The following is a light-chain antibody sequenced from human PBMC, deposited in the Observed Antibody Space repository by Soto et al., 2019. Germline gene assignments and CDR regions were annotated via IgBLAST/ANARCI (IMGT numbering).Light chain of an antibody. J-gene: IGKJ4*01. Sequence: EIVLTQSPGTLSLSPGERATLSCRASQSVSSSYLAWYQQKPGQAPRLLIYGASSRATGIPDRFSGSGSGXDXTLTISRLEPEDFAVYYCQQYDSSPLTFGGGTKVEIK. V-gene: IGKV3-20*01. CDR1: QSVSSSY. CDR2: GAS. CDR3: QQYDSSPLT.